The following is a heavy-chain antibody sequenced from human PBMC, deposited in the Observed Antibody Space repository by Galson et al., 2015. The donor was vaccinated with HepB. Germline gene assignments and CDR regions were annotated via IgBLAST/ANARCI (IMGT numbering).Heavy chain of an antibody. D-gene: IGHD4-11*01. V-gene: IGHV3-30*18. CDR3: AKAAQPRDYSISYYGMDV. CDR2: ISYDGSNK. CDR1: GFTFSSYG. J-gene: IGHJ6*02. Sequence: SLRLSCAASGFTFSSYGMHWVRQAPGKGLEWVAVISYDGSNKYYADSVKGRFTISRDNSKNTLYLQMNSLRAEDTAVYYSAKAAQPRDYSISYYGMDVWGQGTTVTVSS.